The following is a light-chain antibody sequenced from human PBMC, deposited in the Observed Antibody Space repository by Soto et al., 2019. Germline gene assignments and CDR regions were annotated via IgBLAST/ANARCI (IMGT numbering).Light chain of an antibody. V-gene: IGLV2-8*01. CDR3: SSYAGSYV. CDR1: RSDVGGYNY. J-gene: IGLJ1*01. CDR2: EVS. Sequence: QSALTHPPSASGSPGQSVTISCTGTRSDVGGYNYVSWYQQHAGKAPKLMIYEVSKRPSGVPDRFSGSKSGNTASLTVSGLQAEDEADYYCSSYAGSYVFGTGTKVTVL.